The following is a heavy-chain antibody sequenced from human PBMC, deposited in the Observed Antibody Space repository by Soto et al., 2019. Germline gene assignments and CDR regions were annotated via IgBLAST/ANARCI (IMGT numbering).Heavy chain of an antibody. D-gene: IGHD5-12*01. CDR1: GYSFTSYW. CDR2: IDPSDSYT. CDR3: ARPATWSYGMDV. V-gene: IGHV5-10-1*01. Sequence: PGESLKISCKGPGYSFTSYWISWVRQMPGKGLEWMGRIDPSDSYTNYSPSFQGHVTISADKSISTAYLQWSSLKASDTAMYYCARPATWSYGMDVWGQGTTVTVSS. J-gene: IGHJ6*02.